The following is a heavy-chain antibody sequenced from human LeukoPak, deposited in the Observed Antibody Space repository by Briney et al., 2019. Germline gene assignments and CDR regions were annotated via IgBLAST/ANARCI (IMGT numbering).Heavy chain of an antibody. CDR3: AGRRDSSGYYFGAFDI. Sequence: PSETLSLTCTVSGGSISSSSYYWGWIRQPPGKGLEWIGSIYYSGSTYYNPSLKSRVTISVDTSKNQFSLKLSSVTAADTAVYYCAGRRDSSGYYFGAFDIWGQGTMVTVSS. V-gene: IGHV4-39*01. D-gene: IGHD3-22*01. CDR2: IYYSGST. J-gene: IGHJ3*02. CDR1: GGSISSSSYY.